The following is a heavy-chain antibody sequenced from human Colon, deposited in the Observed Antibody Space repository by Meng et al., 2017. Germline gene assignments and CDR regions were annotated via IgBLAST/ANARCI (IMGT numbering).Heavy chain of an antibody. CDR2: PYQNGRP. D-gene: IGHD6-19*01. CDR3: AREVVVAGTRNWLDP. Sequence: QGNWQESAPDLVKPAGTRSLTCTVSGGSITSSDWWSWVRKTPGKGLEWIGEPYQNGRPNYNPSLKSRVTISVDKSKNQFSLNMTSVTAADTAVYYCAREVVVAGTRNWLDPWGQGILVTVSS. V-gene: IGHV4-4*02. CDR1: GGSITSSDW. J-gene: IGHJ5*02.